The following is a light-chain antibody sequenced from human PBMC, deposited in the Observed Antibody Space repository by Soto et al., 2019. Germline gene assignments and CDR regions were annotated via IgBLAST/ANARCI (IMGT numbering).Light chain of an antibody. CDR2: GAS. J-gene: IGKJ2*01. V-gene: IGKV3-20*01. CDR1: QSVSSSY. Sequence: EIVLTQSPGTLSLSPGERATLSCRARQSVSSSYLAWYQQKPGQAPRLLIYGASSRATGIPDRFSGSGSGTDFTLTISRLEPEDFAVDYCQQYGSSLYTFGQGTKLEIK. CDR3: QQYGSSLYT.